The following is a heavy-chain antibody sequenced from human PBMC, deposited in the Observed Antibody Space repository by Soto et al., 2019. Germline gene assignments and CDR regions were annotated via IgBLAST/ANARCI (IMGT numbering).Heavy chain of an antibody. V-gene: IGHV1-69*02. CDR3: ALAGSFNYYYYGMDV. J-gene: IGHJ6*02. Sequence: QVQLVQSGAEVKKPGSSVKVSCEASGGTFSSYTISWVRQAPGQGLEWMGRIIPILGIANYAQKFQGRVTITADKSTSTAYMELSSLRSEDTAVYYCALAGSFNYYYYGMDVWGQGTTVTVSS. CDR1: GGTFSSYT. D-gene: IGHD3-10*01. CDR2: IIPILGIA.